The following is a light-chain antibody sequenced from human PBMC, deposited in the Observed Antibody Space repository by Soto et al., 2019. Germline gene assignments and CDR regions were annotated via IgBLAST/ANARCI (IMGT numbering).Light chain of an antibody. CDR1: NIGSKN. CDR2: RDS. J-gene: IGLJ1*01. V-gene: IGLV3-9*01. CDR3: QVWDSSLYV. Sequence: SYELTQPLSVSVALGQTARITCGGDNIGSKNVHWYQQKPGQAPVLVMYRDSNRPSGIPERFSGSNSGNTATLTISRAQVEDEADYYCQVWDSSLYVFGTGTKVTVL.